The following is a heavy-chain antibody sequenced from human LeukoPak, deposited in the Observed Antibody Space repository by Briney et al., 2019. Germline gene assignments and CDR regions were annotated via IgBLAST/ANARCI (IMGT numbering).Heavy chain of an antibody. CDR1: GYTSTDYY. J-gene: IGHJ4*02. V-gene: IGHV1-2*02. D-gene: IGHD3-16*01. CDR2: IDPRSGGT. CDR3: ATDNYGTLDY. Sequence: ASVKVSCTASGYTSTDYYIHWVRRAPGQGLGWMGWIDPRSGGTICTEKFQGRVTMTRDTSISTIYLDLSGMTFDDTALYCCATDNYGTLDYWGQGTLVTVSS.